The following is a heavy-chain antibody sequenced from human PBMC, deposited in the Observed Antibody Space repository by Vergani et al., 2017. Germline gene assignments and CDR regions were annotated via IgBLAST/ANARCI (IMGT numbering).Heavy chain of an antibody. CDR1: GFNFSGSA. D-gene: IGHD5-24*01. CDR2: IRRKVNNYPT. Sequence: EVQLVEAGGGLVQPGGSLQLSCAASGFNFSGSAMHWVRQTSGKGLEWVGHIRRKVNNYPTAYSTSLKGRFTISRDDSKNMAYLQMDSLKNEDTAVYYCGRGSDNYNWGQGTLVTVSS. J-gene: IGHJ4*02. CDR3: GRGSDNYN. V-gene: IGHV3-73*02.